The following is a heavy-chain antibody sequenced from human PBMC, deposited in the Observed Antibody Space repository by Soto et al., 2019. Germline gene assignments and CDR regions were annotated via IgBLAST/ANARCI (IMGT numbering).Heavy chain of an antibody. CDR2: ISSRSNSI. V-gene: IGHV3-48*02. CDR1: GFTFSSSS. CDR3: ARDLRTP. Sequence: HPGGSLRLSCAACGFTFSSSSMNWVRQAPGKGLEWISYISSRSNSIYYADSVRGRFTISRDNAKNSLYLQMKSLSDEDTAVYYCARDLRTPWGQGTLVTVSS. J-gene: IGHJ5*02.